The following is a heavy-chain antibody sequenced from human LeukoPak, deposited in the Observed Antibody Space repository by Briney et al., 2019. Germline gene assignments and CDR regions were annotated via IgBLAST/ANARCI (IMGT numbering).Heavy chain of an antibody. CDR2: INAGNGNT. J-gene: IGHJ4*02. V-gene: IGHV1-3*01. D-gene: IGHD4-17*01. CDR1: GYTFINFA. Sequence: ASVKVSCKASGYTFINFAINWGRQAPGQRPEWMGWINAGNGNTKYSQKFQGRVTITRDTSASTAYMELSSLRSEDTAVYYCARGGSVTTEGADYWGQGTLVTVSS. CDR3: ARGGSVTTEGADY.